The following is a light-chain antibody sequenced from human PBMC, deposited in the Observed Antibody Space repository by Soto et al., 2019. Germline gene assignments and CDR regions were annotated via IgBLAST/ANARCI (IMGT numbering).Light chain of an antibody. Sequence: SALTQPASVSGSPGQSITISCTGTSSDVGAYNYDSWYQQYPGEAPKVIIYDVSHRPAGVSNRFSGSKSGNTASLTISGLQTQDEADYYCSSYTRATTYVFGTGTKVTVL. CDR3: SSYTRATTYV. J-gene: IGLJ1*01. CDR2: DVS. CDR1: SSDVGAYNY. V-gene: IGLV2-14*01.